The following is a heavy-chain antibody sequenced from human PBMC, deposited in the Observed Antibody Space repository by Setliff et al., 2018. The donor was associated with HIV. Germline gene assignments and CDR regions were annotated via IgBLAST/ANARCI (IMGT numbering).Heavy chain of an antibody. J-gene: IGHJ6*03. Sequence: GASVKVSCKVSGYTLSELSMHWVRQAPGEGLEWMGGFDPEDGETIYAEKFQGRVTMTEDTATETAYMELSSLRSEDTAVYYCARDGGDTAMVSYYYYYYMDVWGKGTTVTVSS. CDR3: ARDGGDTAMVSYYYYYYMDV. V-gene: IGHV1-24*01. D-gene: IGHD5-18*01. CDR2: FDPEDGET. CDR1: GYTLSELS.